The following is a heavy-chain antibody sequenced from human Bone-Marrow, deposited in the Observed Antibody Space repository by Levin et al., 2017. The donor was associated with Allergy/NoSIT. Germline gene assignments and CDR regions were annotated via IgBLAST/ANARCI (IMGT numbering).Heavy chain of an antibody. CDR2: TYYRSKWYN. CDR3: ARALAATKNGMDV. D-gene: IGHD6-19*01. Sequence: PSETLSLTCAISGDSVSSNSAAWNWFRQSPSRGLEWLGRTYYRSKWYNEYAVSVKSRITVNPDTSKNQFSLQLNFVSPEDTAEYYCARALAATKNGMDVWGQGTTVTVSS. J-gene: IGHJ6*02. CDR1: GDSVSSNSAA. V-gene: IGHV6-1*01.